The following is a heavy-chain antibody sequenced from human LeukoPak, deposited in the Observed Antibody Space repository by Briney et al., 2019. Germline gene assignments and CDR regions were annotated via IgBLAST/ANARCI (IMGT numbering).Heavy chain of an antibody. D-gene: IGHD3-22*01. CDR3: ARSPNWAMIVDY. V-gene: IGHV1-2*02. J-gene: IGHJ4*02. Sequence: ASVRVSCKASGYTFTVYYIHWVRQAPGQGREWMGWINPNSGGTNYAQKFQGRVTMTRDTSISTAYMELSRLISDDTAVYYCARSPNWAMIVDYWGQGTLVTVSS. CDR1: GYTFTVYY. CDR2: INPNSGGT.